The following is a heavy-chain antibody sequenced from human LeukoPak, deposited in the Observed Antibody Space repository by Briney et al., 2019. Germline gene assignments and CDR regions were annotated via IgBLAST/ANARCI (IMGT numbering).Heavy chain of an antibody. Sequence: GRSLRLSCAASEFTFSSHGMHWVRQAPGKGLEWVAVISYDGSNKYYADSVKGRFTISRDNSKNTLYLQMNSLRAEDTAVYYCAKDRDPYDYGSGSYYNGVFDYWGQGTLVTVSS. J-gene: IGHJ4*02. CDR1: EFTFSSHG. CDR3: AKDRDPYDYGSGSYYNGVFDY. V-gene: IGHV3-30*18. CDR2: ISYDGSNK. D-gene: IGHD3-10*01.